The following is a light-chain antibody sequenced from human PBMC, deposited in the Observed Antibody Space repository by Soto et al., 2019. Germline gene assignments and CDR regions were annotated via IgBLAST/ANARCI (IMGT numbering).Light chain of an antibody. CDR1: QSISSW. CDR3: QQVNNYPRT. V-gene: IGKV1-5*03. J-gene: IGKJ5*01. Sequence: DIQMTQSPSTLSASVGDRVTITCRASQSISSWLAWYQQKAGKAPKILIYKASSLESGVPSRFSGSGSGTEFTLTISSLQPDDFATYYCQQVNNYPRTFGQGTRLDIK. CDR2: KAS.